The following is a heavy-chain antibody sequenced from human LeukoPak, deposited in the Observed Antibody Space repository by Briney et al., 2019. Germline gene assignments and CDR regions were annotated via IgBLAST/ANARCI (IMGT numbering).Heavy chain of an antibody. CDR2: INPNSGGT. J-gene: IGHJ4*02. CDR3: AREPRSSSSWGYFDY. V-gene: IGHV1-2*02. Sequence: ASVKVSCKASGYTFTGYYMHWVRQAPGQGLEWMGWINPNSGGTNYAQKFQGRVTITRDTSASTAYMKLSSLRSEDTAVYYCAREPRSSSSWGYFDYWGQGTLVTVSS. D-gene: IGHD6-13*01. CDR1: GYTFTGYY.